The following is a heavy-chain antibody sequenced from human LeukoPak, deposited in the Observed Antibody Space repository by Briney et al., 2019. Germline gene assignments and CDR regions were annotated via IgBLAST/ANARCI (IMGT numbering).Heavy chain of an antibody. CDR2: ISGSGGST. Sequence: GGSLRLSCAASGFTFSSYAMSWVRQAPGKGLEWVSAISGSGGSTYYADSVKGRFTISRDNSKNTLYLQMNILRAEDTAVYYCAKVSGSGYSYGFDYWGQGTLVTVSS. J-gene: IGHJ4*02. V-gene: IGHV3-23*01. CDR1: GFTFSSYA. CDR3: AKVSGSGYSYGFDY. D-gene: IGHD5-12*01.